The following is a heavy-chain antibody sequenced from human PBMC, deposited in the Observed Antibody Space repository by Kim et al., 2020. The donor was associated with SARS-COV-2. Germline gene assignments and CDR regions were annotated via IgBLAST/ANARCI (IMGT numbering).Heavy chain of an antibody. V-gene: IGHV1-69*13. CDR2: IIPIFGTA. D-gene: IGHD4-17*01. J-gene: IGHJ4*02. CDR1: GGTFSSYA. Sequence: SVKVSCKASGGTFSSYAISWVRQAPGQGLEWMGGIIPIFGTANYAQKFQGRVTITADESTSTAYMELSSLRSEDTAVYYCARDAGYGGKSPYYFDYWGQGTLVTVSS. CDR3: ARDAGYGGKSPYYFDY.